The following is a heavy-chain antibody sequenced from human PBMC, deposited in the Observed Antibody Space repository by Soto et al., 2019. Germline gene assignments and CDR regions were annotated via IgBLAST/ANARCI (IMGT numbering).Heavy chain of an antibody. J-gene: IGHJ4*02. CDR2: INSNGST. CDR3: ARYGSGECNRGSCYSPFDY. D-gene: IGHD2-15*01. Sequence: TSETLSLTCTVSGGSITSGNCFWGWIRQPPGKGLEWIGNINSNGSTYYNPSLKSRVTISVDTSKNQFSLKLSSVTAADTAVYYCARYGSGECNRGSCYSPFDYWGQGTLVTVSS. CDR1: GGSITSGNCF. V-gene: IGHV4-39*07.